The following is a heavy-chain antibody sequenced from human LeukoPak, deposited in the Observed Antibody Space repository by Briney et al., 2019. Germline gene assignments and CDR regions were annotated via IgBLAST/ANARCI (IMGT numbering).Heavy chain of an antibody. Sequence: ASVKVSCKASGYTFTGYYMHWVRQAPGQGLEWMGWINPNSGGTNYAQKFQGRVTMTRDTSISTAYTELSRLRSDDTAVYYCARSYCSGGSCYSLRPNYYYYGMDVWGQGTTVTVSS. CDR2: INPNSGGT. J-gene: IGHJ6*02. D-gene: IGHD2-15*01. CDR3: ARSYCSGGSCYSLRPNYYYYGMDV. V-gene: IGHV1-2*02. CDR1: GYTFTGYY.